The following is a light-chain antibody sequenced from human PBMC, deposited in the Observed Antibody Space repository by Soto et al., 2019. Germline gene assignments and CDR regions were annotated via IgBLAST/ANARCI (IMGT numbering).Light chain of an antibody. Sequence: EIVLTQSPGTLSLSPGERATVSCRASQSVGSSYLAWYQQKPGQAPRLLIYGASSRATGIPDRFSGSGSGTDFTLTISRLESEDSAVYYCQEYGSSRTFGQWTKVEIK. CDR2: GAS. V-gene: IGKV3-20*01. CDR3: QEYGSSRT. J-gene: IGKJ1*01. CDR1: QSVGSSY.